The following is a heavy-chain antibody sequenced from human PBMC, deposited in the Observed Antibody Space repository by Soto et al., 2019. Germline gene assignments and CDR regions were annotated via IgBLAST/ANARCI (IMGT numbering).Heavy chain of an antibody. V-gene: IGHV4-39*01. CDR2: IYYTRSK. Sequence: QLQLQESGPGLVKPAETLSLTCTVSGGSISSSDYWWGWIRQPPGKGLEWIGSIYYTRSKYYNPCLKSPVIISVDTSKNQFSLRLSSVTAADTAVYYCARQIGRGSWSLDHWGQGTLVTVSS. D-gene: IGHD6-13*01. CDR3: ARQIGRGSWSLDH. J-gene: IGHJ4*02. CDR1: GGSISSSDYW.